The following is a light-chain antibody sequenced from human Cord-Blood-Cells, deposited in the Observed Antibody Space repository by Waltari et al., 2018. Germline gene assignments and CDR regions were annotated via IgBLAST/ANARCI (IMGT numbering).Light chain of an antibody. CDR1: SSDVRGYNY. CDR3: SSYTSSSTYV. J-gene: IGLJ1*01. CDR2: DVS. V-gene: IGLV2-14*01. Sequence: SALTQHASVSGSPGQSITISCTVTSSDVRGYNYVSWYQQHPGKAPKLMIYDVSNRPSGVSNRFSGSKSGNTASLTISGLQAEDEADYYCSSYTSSSTYVFGTGTKVTVL.